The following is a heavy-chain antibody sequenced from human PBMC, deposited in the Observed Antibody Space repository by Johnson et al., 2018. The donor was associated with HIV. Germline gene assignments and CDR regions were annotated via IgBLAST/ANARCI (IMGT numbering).Heavy chain of an antibody. Sequence: QVQLVESGGGVVQPGRSLRLSCVGSGFIFSSYGMHWVRQAPGKGLEWVAVISYDGSNKYYADSVKGRFTISRDNAKNTLYLQVNSLRVDDTAVYYCAKVINPSRVDTAMVTVLDAFDIWGQVTMVIVSS. CDR3: AKVINPSRVDTAMVTVLDAFDI. CDR1: GFIFSSYG. D-gene: IGHD5-18*01. CDR2: ISYDGSNK. V-gene: IGHV3-30*18. J-gene: IGHJ3*02.